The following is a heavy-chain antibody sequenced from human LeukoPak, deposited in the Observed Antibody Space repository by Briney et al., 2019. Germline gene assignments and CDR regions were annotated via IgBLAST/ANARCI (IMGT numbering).Heavy chain of an antibody. CDR3: TRDPPAVAINTYA. D-gene: IGHD6-13*01. J-gene: IGHJ5*02. CDR1: GVSVSSNF. V-gene: IGHV3-66*01. CDR2: IYSGGET. Sequence: GGSLRLSCAASGVSVSSNFMIWVRQAPGKGLERVSLIYSGGETSYADSVKGRFSISRDNSKNTLYLQMNSLRVEDTAVYYCTRDPPAVAINTYAWGQGTQVTVSS.